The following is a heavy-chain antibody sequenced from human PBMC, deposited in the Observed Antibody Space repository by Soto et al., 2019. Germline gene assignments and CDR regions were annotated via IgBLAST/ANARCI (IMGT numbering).Heavy chain of an antibody. Sequence: GGSLRLSCAASGFTFSSYAMSWVRQAPGKGMEWDSAISGSGGSTYYADSGKGRFTISRDNSKNTLYLQMNSLRAEDTAVYYCAARRALQPPRRWGQGTLVTVSS. CDR3: AARRALQPPRR. CDR1: GFTFSSYA. V-gene: IGHV3-23*01. CDR2: ISGSGGST. D-gene: IGHD1-1*01. J-gene: IGHJ4*02.